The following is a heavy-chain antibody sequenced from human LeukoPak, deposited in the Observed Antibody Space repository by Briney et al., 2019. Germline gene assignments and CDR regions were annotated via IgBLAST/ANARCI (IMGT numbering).Heavy chain of an antibody. V-gene: IGHV3-7*03. CDR2: ISNDGSAK. CDR1: GFTFSSYW. CDR3: PGDGDYVAIDY. D-gene: IGHD4/OR15-4a*01. J-gene: IGHJ4*02. Sequence: PGGSLRLSCAASGFTFSSYWMSWVRQAPGKGLEWVSNISNDGSAKYYVDSVKGRFTISRDNAKNSLYLQMDSLRAEDTAVYYCPGDGDYVAIDYWGQGTMVTVSS.